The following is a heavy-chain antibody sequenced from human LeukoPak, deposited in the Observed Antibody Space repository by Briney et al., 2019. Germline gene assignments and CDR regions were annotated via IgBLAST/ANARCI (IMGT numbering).Heavy chain of an antibody. Sequence: GSLRLSCAASGFTFSSYAMSWVRQAPGKGLEWIGYIYYSGGTNYNPSLKSRVTISLDTSKNQFSLNLSSVTDADTAVYYCARQQQLVPWCLEHWGQGTLVTVSS. CDR1: GFTFSSYA. CDR2: IYYSGGT. CDR3: ARQQQLVPWCLEH. D-gene: IGHD6-13*01. V-gene: IGHV4-59*01. J-gene: IGHJ5*02.